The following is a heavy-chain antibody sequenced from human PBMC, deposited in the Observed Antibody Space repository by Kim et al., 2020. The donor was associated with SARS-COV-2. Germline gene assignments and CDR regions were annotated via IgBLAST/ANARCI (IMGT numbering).Heavy chain of an antibody. V-gene: IGHV1-18*01. J-gene: IGHJ6*02. Sequence: ASVKVSCKASGYTFTSYGISWVRQAPGQGLEWMGWISAYNGNTNYAQKLQGRVTMTTDTSTSTAYMELRSLRSDDTAVYYCARDRAYCGGDCYQYYYYGMDVWGQGTTVTVSS. CDR1: GYTFTSYG. D-gene: IGHD2-21*02. CDR3: ARDRAYCGGDCYQYYYYGMDV. CDR2: ISAYNGNT.